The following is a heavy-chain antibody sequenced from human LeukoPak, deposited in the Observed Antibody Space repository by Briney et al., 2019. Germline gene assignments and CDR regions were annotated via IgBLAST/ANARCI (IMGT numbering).Heavy chain of an antibody. Sequence: ASVKVSCKVSGYTLTELSMHWVRQAPGKRLEWMGGFDPEDGETIYAQKFQGRVTMTEDTSTDTAYMELSSLRSEDTAVYYCASDLPIAEYFQHWGQGTLVTVSS. D-gene: IGHD2-21*02. J-gene: IGHJ1*01. CDR1: GYTLTELS. V-gene: IGHV1-24*01. CDR2: FDPEDGET. CDR3: ASDLPIAEYFQH.